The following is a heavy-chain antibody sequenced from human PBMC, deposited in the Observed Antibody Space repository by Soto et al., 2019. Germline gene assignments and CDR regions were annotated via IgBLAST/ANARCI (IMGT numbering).Heavy chain of an antibody. D-gene: IGHD3-10*01. V-gene: IGHV4-39*01. CDR1: GGSISGYY. CDR3: ARHRGPAPVY. CDR2: LFYGGTT. J-gene: IGHJ4*02. Sequence: TSETLSLTCXVSGGSISGYYWTWIRQPPGKGLEWVGSLFYGGTTDYNPSLKSRLTMSLDTSKNHFSLKLRSVTAADTAVYYCARHRGPAPVYWGQGTLVTVSS.